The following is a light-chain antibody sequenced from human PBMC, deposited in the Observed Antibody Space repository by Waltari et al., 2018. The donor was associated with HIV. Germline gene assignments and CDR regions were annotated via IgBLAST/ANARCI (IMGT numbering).Light chain of an antibody. Sequence: QSVLTQPPSASGTPGQRVTISCSGSSSNIGSNYVYWYQQLPGTAPKLLLYRNNRRPSGVPGRFSGSKSGTSASLAISGLRSEDEADYYCATWDDSLSGLWVFGGGTKLTVL. CDR3: ATWDDSLSGLWV. CDR1: SSNIGSNY. CDR2: RNN. J-gene: IGLJ3*02. V-gene: IGLV1-47*01.